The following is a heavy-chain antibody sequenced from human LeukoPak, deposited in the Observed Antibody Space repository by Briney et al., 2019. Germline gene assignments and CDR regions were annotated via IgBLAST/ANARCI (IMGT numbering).Heavy chain of an antibody. CDR3: ASMPPYYVSGSYDKAEGRVV. V-gene: IGHV4-4*02. CDR2: IYHSGST. Sequence: PSETLSLTCAVSGGSISSSNWWSWVRQPPGKGLEWIGEIYHSGSTNYNPSLKSRVTISVDKSKNQFSLKLSSVTAADTAVYYCASMPPYYVSGSYDKAEGRVVCGQGTTVTVSS. CDR1: GGSISSSNW. D-gene: IGHD3-10*01. J-gene: IGHJ6*02.